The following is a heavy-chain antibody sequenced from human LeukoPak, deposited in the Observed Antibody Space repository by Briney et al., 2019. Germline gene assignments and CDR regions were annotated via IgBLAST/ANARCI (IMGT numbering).Heavy chain of an antibody. D-gene: IGHD6-13*01. CDR3: ARHGIAGAGSDY. V-gene: IGHV4-39*01. CDR2: MSYNSGST. J-gene: IGHJ4*02. CDR1: GCSLSNGSYF. Sequence: SETLSLTCPLSGCSLSNGSYFWGRLRPPPGKGLEGRGSMSYNSGSTHYNPSLKSRVTISIDTSKNQFSLRLTSVTAPDTAVYYRARHGIAGAGSDYWGQGALVTVSS.